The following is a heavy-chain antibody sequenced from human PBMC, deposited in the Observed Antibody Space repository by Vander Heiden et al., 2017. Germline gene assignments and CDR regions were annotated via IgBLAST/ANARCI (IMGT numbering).Heavy chain of an antibody. CDR2: IYYSGST. CDR1: GGSISSSSYY. Sequence: QLHLQESGPGLVKPSETLSLTCPVSGGSISSSSYYWGWIRQPPGKGLGWIGSIYYSGSTYYNPSLKSRVTISVDTSKNQFSLKLSSVTAADTAVYYCARLSVATRYAFDIWGQGTMVTVSS. CDR3: ARLSVATRYAFDI. V-gene: IGHV4-39*01. J-gene: IGHJ3*02. D-gene: IGHD5-12*01.